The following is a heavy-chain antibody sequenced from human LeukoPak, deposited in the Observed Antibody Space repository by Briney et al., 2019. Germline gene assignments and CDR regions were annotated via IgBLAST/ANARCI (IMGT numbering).Heavy chain of an antibody. CDR1: GFTFSSYW. V-gene: IGHV3-7*04. D-gene: IGHD3-3*01. J-gene: IGHJ5*02. Sequence: GGSLRLSCAASGFTFSSYWMSWVRQAPGKGLEWVANIKQDGSEKYYVDSVKGRFTISRDNAKNSLYLQMNSLRAEDTAVYYCARVAHFGVVIISNNWFDPWGQGTLVTVSS. CDR3: ARVAHFGVVIISNNWFDP. CDR2: IKQDGSEK.